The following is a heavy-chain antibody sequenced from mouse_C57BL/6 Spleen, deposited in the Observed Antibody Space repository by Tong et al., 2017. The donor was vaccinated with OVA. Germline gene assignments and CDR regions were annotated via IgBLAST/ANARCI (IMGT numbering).Heavy chain of an antibody. CDR2: ISSGGSYT. J-gene: IGHJ4*01. CDR1: GFTFSSYG. CDR3: ARHGLGLMDY. V-gene: IGHV5-6*01. Sequence: EVQLVESGGDLVKPGGSLKLSCAASGFTFSSYGMSWVRQTPDKRLEWVATISSGGSYTYYPDSVKGRFTISRDNAKNTLYLQMSSLKSEDTAMYYCARHGLGLMDYWGQGTSVTVSS. D-gene: IGHD4-1*01.